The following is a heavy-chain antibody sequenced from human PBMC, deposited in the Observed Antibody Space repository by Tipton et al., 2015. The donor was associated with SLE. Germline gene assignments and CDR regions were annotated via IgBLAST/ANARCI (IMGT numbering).Heavy chain of an antibody. CDR2: INWNGDRT. CDR3: AGDHWGANGFDY. V-gene: IGHV3-20*04. Sequence: LSLTCAVYGGSFSGYYWSWIRQPPGKGLEWVSGINWNGDRTGYADSVKGRFTISRDNAKNSLYLQMNSLRAEDTAVYYCAGDHWGANGFDYWGQGTLVTVSS. J-gene: IGHJ4*02. CDR1: GGSFSGYY. D-gene: IGHD7-27*01.